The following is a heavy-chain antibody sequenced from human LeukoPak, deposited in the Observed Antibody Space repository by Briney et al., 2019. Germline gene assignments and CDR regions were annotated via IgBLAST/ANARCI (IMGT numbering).Heavy chain of an antibody. V-gene: IGHV4-59*01. J-gene: IGHJ4*02. D-gene: IGHD3-22*01. CDR1: GGSISSYY. CDR3: TRGERSDSSGYHY. CDR2: IYYSGST. Sequence: SETLSLTCTVSGGSISSYYLSWIRQPPGKGLEWIGYIYYSGSTNYNPSLKSRVTISVDTSKNQFSLKLSSVTAADTAVYYCTRGERSDSSGYHYWGQGTLVTVSS.